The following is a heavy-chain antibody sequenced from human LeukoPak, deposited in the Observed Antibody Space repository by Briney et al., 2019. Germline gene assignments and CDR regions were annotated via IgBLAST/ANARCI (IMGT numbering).Heavy chain of an antibody. V-gene: IGHV1-2*06. J-gene: IGHJ5*02. D-gene: IGHD3-22*01. CDR1: GYTFTGHY. Sequence: ASVKVSCKASGYTFTGHYMHWARQAPGQGLEWMGRINPNSGGTNYAQKFQGRVTMTRDTSISTAYMELSRLRSDDTAVYYCARGARSHYYDSSLGFDPWGQGTLVTVSS. CDR3: ARGARSHYYDSSLGFDP. CDR2: INPNSGGT.